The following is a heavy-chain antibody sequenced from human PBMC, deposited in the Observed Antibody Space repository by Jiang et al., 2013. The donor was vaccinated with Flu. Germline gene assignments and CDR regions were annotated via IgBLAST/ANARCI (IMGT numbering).Heavy chain of an antibody. CDR2: IDPSGST. CDR1: GSTFITYY. Sequence: GAEVKKPGASVKVSCKASGSTFITYYMHWVRQAPGQGLEWMGIIDPSGSTTYAQKFQGRVTMTRDMSTNTVYMELSSLRAEDTAVYYCAGAVIIVVVPVARYYGMDGVGPRDHGHRLL. J-gene: IGHJ6*02. CDR3: AGAVIIVVVPVARYYGMDG. D-gene: IGHD2-2*01. V-gene: IGHV1-46*01.